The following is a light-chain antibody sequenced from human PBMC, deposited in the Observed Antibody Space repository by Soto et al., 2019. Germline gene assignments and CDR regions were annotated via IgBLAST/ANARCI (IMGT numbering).Light chain of an antibody. CDR1: GSDFGRYNR. V-gene: IGLV2-18*02. J-gene: IGLJ3*02. CDR3: SSFTTSDTWV. CDR2: EVT. Sequence: QSALTQPPSVSGSPGQSVTISCTGTGSDFGRYNRVSWYQHTPGTAPKLLIYEVTNRPSGVPDRFSGSRSGNTAFLTISGLQAEDDADYYCSSFTTSDTWVLGGGTKLTVL.